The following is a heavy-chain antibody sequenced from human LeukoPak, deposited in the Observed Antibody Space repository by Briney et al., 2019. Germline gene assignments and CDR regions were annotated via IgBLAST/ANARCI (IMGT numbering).Heavy chain of an antibody. D-gene: IGHD3-10*01. J-gene: IGHJ4*02. CDR3: ARYPRSRGRGANGDY. V-gene: IGHV1-2*02. CDR1: GYTFTGYY. CDR2: ISPNSGGT. Sequence: ASVKVSCKASGYTFTGYYMHWVRQAPGQGLEWMGWISPNSGGTNYAQKFQGRVTMTRDTSISTAYMELSRLRSDDTAVYYCARYPRSRGRGANGDYWGQGTLVTVSS.